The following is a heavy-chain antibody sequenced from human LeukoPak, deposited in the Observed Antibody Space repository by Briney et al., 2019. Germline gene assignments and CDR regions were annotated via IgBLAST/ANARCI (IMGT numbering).Heavy chain of an antibody. CDR2: IKQDGSEK. J-gene: IGHJ5*02. V-gene: IGHV3-7*01. D-gene: IGHD4-17*01. CDR3: ARGTVTIVGEDWFDP. Sequence: GGSLRLSCAASGFSFSSFSMSWVRQAPGKGLEWVADIKQDGSEKYFLDSVKGRFTISRDHAKKSLYLQMNSLRVEDTAVYYCARGTVTIVGEDWFDPWGQGTLVTVSS. CDR1: GFSFSSFS.